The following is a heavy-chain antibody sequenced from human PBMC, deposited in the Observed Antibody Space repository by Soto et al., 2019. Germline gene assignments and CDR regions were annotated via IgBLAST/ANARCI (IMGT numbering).Heavy chain of an antibody. Sequence: AASVKVSCKASGYTFTGYYMHWVRQAPGQGLEWMGWINPNSGGTNYAQKFQGRVTMTRDTSISTAYMELSRLRSDDTAVYYCAGDRIFRRAGFDYWGQGTLVTVSS. D-gene: IGHD2-15*01. CDR2: INPNSGGT. CDR3: AGDRIFRRAGFDY. CDR1: GYTFTGYY. V-gene: IGHV1-2*02. J-gene: IGHJ4*02.